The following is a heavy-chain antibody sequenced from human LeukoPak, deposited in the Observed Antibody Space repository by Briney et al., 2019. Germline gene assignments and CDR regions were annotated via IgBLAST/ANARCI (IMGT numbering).Heavy chain of an antibody. Sequence: GRSLRLSCAASGFSFSNSAIHWVRQSPAKGLEWLAFISHDGTNKYYSDSVEGRFTGSRHNSLNTAHLQMNSLRPEDTAIYYCASEDVDTGDFWGQGTLVTVSS. D-gene: IGHD5-18*01. V-gene: IGHV3-30*14. CDR2: ISHDGTNK. CDR3: ASEDVDTGDF. CDR1: GFSFSNSA. J-gene: IGHJ4*02.